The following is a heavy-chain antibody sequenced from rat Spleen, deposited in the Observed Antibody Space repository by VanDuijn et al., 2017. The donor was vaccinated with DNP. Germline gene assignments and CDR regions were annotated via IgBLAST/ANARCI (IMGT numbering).Heavy chain of an antibody. CDR1: GYSITSNY. CDR3: ARSGYNTDYYHLGAY. CDR2: ISYSGST. V-gene: IGHV3-1*01. J-gene: IGHJ3*01. Sequence: EVQLQESGPGLVKPSLSLSLTCSVTGYSITSNYWAWIRKFPGNKMEWMGYISYSGSTGYNPSLKSRISITRDTSKNQFFLQVNSVTTEDTATYYCARSGYNTDYYHLGAYWGQGTLVTVSS. D-gene: IGHD1-6*01.